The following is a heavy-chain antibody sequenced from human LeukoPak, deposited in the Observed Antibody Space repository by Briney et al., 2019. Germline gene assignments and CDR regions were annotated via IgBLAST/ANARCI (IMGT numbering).Heavy chain of an antibody. Sequence: GGSLRLSCAASGFTFDGYAMHWVRQAPGKGLEWVSGISWNSGSIGYADSVKGRFTISRDNAKNSLYLQMNSLRAEDTALYYCAKAAGYGYGKIDYWGQGTLVTVSS. V-gene: IGHV3-9*01. J-gene: IGHJ4*02. CDR3: AKAAGYGYGKIDY. CDR1: GFTFDGYA. D-gene: IGHD5-18*01. CDR2: ISWNSGSI.